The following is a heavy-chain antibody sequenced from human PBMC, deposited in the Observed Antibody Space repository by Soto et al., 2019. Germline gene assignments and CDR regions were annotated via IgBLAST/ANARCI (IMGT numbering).Heavy chain of an antibody. V-gene: IGHV1-69*01. Sequence: QVQLVQSGAEVKKPGSSVKVSCKASGGTFSSYAISWVRQAPGQGLEWMGGIIPIFGTANYAQKFQGRVTITADESTSTAYMELSSLISEDTAVYYCARELPSWSDWEVDDDFDIWGQGTMVTVSS. CDR1: GGTFSSYA. J-gene: IGHJ3*02. D-gene: IGHD3-3*01. CDR3: ARELPSWSDWEVDDDFDI. CDR2: IIPIFGTA.